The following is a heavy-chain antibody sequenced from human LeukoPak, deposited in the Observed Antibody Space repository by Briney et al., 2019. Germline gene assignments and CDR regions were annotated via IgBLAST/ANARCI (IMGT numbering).Heavy chain of an antibody. V-gene: IGHV3-7*01. Sequence: PGGSLRLSCAASGFTFRSYWMTWVRQAPGKGLEWVANIKQDGSERNYVDSVEGRFTISRDNAKNSLYLQMNSLRVEDTAVYYCATEKYCTSSTCLYHFQYWGQGTLVTVSS. CDR1: GFTFRSYW. CDR2: IKQDGSER. D-gene: IGHD2/OR15-2a*01. J-gene: IGHJ4*02. CDR3: ATEKYCTSSTCLYHFQY.